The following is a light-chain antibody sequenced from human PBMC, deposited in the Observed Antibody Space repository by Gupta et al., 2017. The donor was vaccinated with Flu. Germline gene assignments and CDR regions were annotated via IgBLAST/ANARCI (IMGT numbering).Light chain of an antibody. CDR2: GAS. Sequence: EVVMTQTPATLSVSPGERVTLSCRASQSVSSNFAWFQQKPGQAPRLLFYGASTRTTGVPARFSASWSGRYFTLTSSRLPSDDFVVYYWQQYHYWPYIFGQGTRLEIK. V-gene: IGKV3-15*01. CDR3: QQYHYWPYI. J-gene: IGKJ2*01. CDR1: QSVSSN.